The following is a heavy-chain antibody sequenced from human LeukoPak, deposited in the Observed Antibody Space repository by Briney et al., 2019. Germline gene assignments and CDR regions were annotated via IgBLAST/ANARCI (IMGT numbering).Heavy chain of an antibody. D-gene: IGHD3-10*01. CDR1: GFSFGDYG. Sequence: GGSLRLSCTASGFSFGDYGMSWVRQAPGKGLEWIGFIRSKAYGGTSEYAASVKGRFTISRDDSKSIAYLQMNSLKSEDTAVYYCTSTRYASGGEFDHWGQGTLVTVSS. CDR3: TSTRYASGGEFDH. CDR2: IRSKAYGGTS. V-gene: IGHV3-49*04. J-gene: IGHJ4*02.